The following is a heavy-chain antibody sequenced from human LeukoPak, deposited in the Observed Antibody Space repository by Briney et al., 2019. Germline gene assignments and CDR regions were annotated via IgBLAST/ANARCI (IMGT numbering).Heavy chain of an antibody. CDR3: TKDRRRFKAFTMIVVVNDAFDI. CDR2: ISGSGGSS. J-gene: IGHJ3*02. V-gene: IGHV3-23*01. D-gene: IGHD3-22*01. CDR1: GFTFSSYA. Sequence: GGSLRLSCAASGFTFSSYAMSWVRQAPGKGLEWVSAISGSGGSSYYADSVKGRFTISRDNSKNTLYLQMNSLRAEDTAVYYCTKDRRRFKAFTMIVVVNDAFDIWGQGTMVTVSS.